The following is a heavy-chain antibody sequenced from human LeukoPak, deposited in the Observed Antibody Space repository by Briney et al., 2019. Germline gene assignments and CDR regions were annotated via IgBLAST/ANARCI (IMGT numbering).Heavy chain of an antibody. J-gene: IGHJ6*02. CDR1: GFTFSSYG. Sequence: QPGRSLRLSCAASGFTFSSYGMHWVRQAPGKGLEWVAVIWCDGSNKYYADSVKGRFTISRDNSKNTLYLQMNSLRAEDTAVYYCASSANYYYYYGMDVWGQGTTVTVSS. V-gene: IGHV3-33*01. CDR2: IWCDGSNK. CDR3: ASSANYYYYYGMDV.